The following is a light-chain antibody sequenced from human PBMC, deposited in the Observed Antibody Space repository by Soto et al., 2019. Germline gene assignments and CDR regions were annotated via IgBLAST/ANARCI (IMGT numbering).Light chain of an antibody. J-gene: IGKJ1*01. Sequence: DIQMTQSPSSLSASIGERVIITCRASETISRYLNWYQSKPGKAPRLLISAAYSLQSGVQSRFSGSYSGTDFTLTIRSLQSEDFAVYCCKQYNNWPATFGQGTKVDIK. CDR2: AAY. V-gene: IGKV1-39*01. CDR3: KQYNNWPAT. CDR1: ETISRY.